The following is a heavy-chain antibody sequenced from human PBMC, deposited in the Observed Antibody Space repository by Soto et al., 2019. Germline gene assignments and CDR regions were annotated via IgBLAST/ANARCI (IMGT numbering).Heavy chain of an antibody. CDR1: GGSISSSSYY. D-gene: IGHD3-10*01. V-gene: IGHV4-39*01. CDR3: ARLRRTTMVRVNWFDP. Sequence: SETLSLTCTVSGGSISSSSYYWGWIRQPPGKGLEWIGSIYYSGSTYYNPSLKSRVTISVDTSKNQFSLKLSSVTAADTAVYYCARLRRTTMVRVNWFDPWGQGTLVTVSS. J-gene: IGHJ5*02. CDR2: IYYSGST.